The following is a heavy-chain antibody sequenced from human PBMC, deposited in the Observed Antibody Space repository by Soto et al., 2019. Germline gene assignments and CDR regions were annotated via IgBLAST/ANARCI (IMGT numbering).Heavy chain of an antibody. V-gene: IGHV3-30*18. CDR2: ISYDGSNK. CDR3: AKDRLYCSGGSCYPGDHDAFDI. D-gene: IGHD2-15*01. J-gene: IGHJ3*02. CDR1: GFTFSSYG. Sequence: QVQLVESGGGVVQPGRSLRLSCAASGFTFSSYGMHWVRQAPGKGLEWVAVISYDGSNKYYADSVKGRFTISRDNSKNTRYLQMNSLRAEDTAVYYCAKDRLYCSGGSCYPGDHDAFDIWGQGTMVTVSS.